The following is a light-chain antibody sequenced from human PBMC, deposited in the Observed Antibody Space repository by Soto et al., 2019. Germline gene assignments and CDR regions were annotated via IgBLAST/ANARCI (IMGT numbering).Light chain of an antibody. J-gene: IGKJ1*01. CDR1: QSVSSSY. Sequence: EIVLTQSPGTLSLSPGERATLSCRASQSVSSSYLAWYQQKPGQAPRLLIYGASSRATGIPDRFSGSGSGKDCTLTISRLEPEDFAVYYCQQYGSSPVTFGRGTKVEIK. CDR3: QQYGSSPVT. V-gene: IGKV3-20*01. CDR2: GAS.